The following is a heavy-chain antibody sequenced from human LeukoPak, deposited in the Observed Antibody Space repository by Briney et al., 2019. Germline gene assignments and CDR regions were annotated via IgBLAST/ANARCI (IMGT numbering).Heavy chain of an antibody. CDR2: ISAYNGNT. V-gene: IGHV1-18*01. J-gene: IGHJ6*03. CDR3: ARVGSPLYYYDSVHYMDV. CDR1: GYTFTSYG. Sequence: APVKVSCKASGYTFTSYGISWVRQAPGQGLEWMGWISAYNGNTNYAQKLQGRVTMTTDTSTSTAYMELRSLRSDDTAVYYCARVGSPLYYYDSVHYMDVWGKGTTVTISS. D-gene: IGHD3-22*01.